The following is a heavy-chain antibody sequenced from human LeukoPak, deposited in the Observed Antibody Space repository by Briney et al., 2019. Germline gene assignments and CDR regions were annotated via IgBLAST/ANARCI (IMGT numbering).Heavy chain of an antibody. CDR2: INPDDGST. D-gene: IGHD6-13*01. Sequence: GSLRLSCAASGFTFRKYWLHWVRQAPGKGLVWVSRINPDDGSTSYADSVKGRFTISRDNAKSTLYLQMNSLRAEDTAVYYCAKQTDSSSWYHLIDYWGQGTLVTVSS. V-gene: IGHV3-74*01. CDR3: AKQTDSSSWYHLIDY. CDR1: GFTFRKYW. J-gene: IGHJ4*02.